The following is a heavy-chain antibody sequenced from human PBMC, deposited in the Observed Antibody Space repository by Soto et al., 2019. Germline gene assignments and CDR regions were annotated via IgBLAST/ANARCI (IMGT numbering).Heavy chain of an antibody. CDR1: GFSLSSPGVG. CDR2: IYWNDDK. Sequence: SGATLVNPTQTLTLTCTVSGFSLSSPGVGVGWIRQPPRKALEWLAVIYWNDDKRYSPSLQSRLSITTDTSKNQVVLTVINMDPVDTATYYCAHAGRDPDIVKGHYYGMDVWGQGTTVTVSS. J-gene: IGHJ6*02. V-gene: IGHV2-5*01. D-gene: IGHD3-16*02. CDR3: AHAGRDPDIVKGHYYGMDV.